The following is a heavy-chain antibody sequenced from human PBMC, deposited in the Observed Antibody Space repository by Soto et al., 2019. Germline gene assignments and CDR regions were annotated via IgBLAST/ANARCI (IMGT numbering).Heavy chain of an antibody. Sequence: SETLSLTCTVSGGSISSSSYYWGWIRQPPGKGLEWIGSIYYSGSTYYNPSFKSRVTISVDTSKNQFSLKLSSVTAADTAVYYCARADYGNFDYWGQGTLVTVSS. CDR2: IYYSGST. CDR3: ARADYGNFDY. V-gene: IGHV4-39*01. J-gene: IGHJ4*02. D-gene: IGHD4-17*01. CDR1: GGSISSSSYY.